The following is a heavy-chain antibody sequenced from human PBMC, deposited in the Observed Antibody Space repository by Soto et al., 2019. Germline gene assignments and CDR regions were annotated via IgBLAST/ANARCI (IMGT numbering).Heavy chain of an antibody. D-gene: IGHD3-22*01. Sequence: AETLSLTCAVYAGSFSGYYWSWIRQPPGKGLEWIGEINHSGSTNYNPSLKSRVTRSVDTSKNQFSLKLSSVTAADTAVYYCARSGYYYDSSGTTRWFDPWGQGTLVTVS. CDR1: AGSFSGYY. CDR2: INHSGST. J-gene: IGHJ5*02. V-gene: IGHV4-34*01. CDR3: ARSGYYYDSSGTTRWFDP.